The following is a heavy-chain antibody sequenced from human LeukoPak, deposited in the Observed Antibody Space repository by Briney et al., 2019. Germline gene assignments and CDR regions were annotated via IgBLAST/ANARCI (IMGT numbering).Heavy chain of an antibody. CDR1: GFTFSSYS. V-gene: IGHV3-48*04. J-gene: IGHJ4*02. CDR2: ISSSSSTI. D-gene: IGHD1-26*01. CDR3: AREVGASEFDY. Sequence: GRSLGLSCAASGFTFSSYSMNWVRQAPGKGLEWVSYISSSSSTIYYADSVKGRFTISRDNAKNSLYLQMNSLRAEDTAVYYCAREVGASEFDYWGQGTLVTVSS.